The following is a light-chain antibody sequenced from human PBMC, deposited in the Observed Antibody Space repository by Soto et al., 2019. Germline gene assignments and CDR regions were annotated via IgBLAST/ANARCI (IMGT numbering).Light chain of an antibody. CDR3: SSYTSSSTRV. CDR2: EVS. J-gene: IGLJ1*01. V-gene: IGLV2-14*01. CDR1: SSDVGKYDY. Sequence: QSVLTQPPSASGSPGQSVTISCTGTSSDVGKYDYVSWFQHHPGKAPKLIIYEVSNRPSGVSNRFSGSKSGNTASLTISGLQAEDEADYYCSSYTSSSTRVFGTGTKVTVL.